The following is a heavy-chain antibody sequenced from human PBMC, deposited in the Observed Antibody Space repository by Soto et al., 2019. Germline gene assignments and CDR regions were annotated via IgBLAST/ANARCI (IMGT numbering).Heavy chain of an antibody. Sequence: EVQLLESGGGLVQPGGSLRLSCAASGFTFSSYAMSWVRQAPGKGLEWVSAISGSGRSTYYADSGKGRFTISRDNSKNTLYLPMNSLRAEDTAVYYCAKGGAYYDFVMDVWGKGTTVTVSS. V-gene: IGHV3-23*01. J-gene: IGHJ6*03. CDR2: ISGSGRST. CDR3: AKGGAYYDFVMDV. CDR1: GFTFSSYA. D-gene: IGHD3-3*01.